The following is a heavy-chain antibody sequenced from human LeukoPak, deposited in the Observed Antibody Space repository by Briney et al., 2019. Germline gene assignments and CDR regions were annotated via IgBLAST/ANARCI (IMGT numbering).Heavy chain of an antibody. CDR3: ARDFGQQLTSNWFDP. Sequence: GASVKVSCKASGYTFTSYYMHWVRQAPGQGLEWMGGIIPIFNTANYAQKFQGRVTITADKSTSTAYMELSSLRSEDTAVYYCARDFGQQLTSNWFDPWGQGTLVTVSS. D-gene: IGHD6-13*01. CDR1: GYTFTSYY. J-gene: IGHJ5*02. CDR2: IIPIFNTA. V-gene: IGHV1-69*06.